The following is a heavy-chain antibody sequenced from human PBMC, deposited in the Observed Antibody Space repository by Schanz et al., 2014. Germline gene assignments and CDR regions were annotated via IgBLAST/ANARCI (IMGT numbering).Heavy chain of an antibody. CDR2: ISWNSGTA. J-gene: IGHJ3*02. CDR1: GFTFDDYA. CDR3: AKDMDGYCDTRTSRSPGVDI. D-gene: IGHD2-2*03. V-gene: IGHV3-9*01. Sequence: EVQLVESGGGLVQPGRSLRLSCAASGFTFDDYAMHWVRQAPGKGLEYVSGISWNSGTAVYADSAKGRFTISRDNAKNALYLKMNSLRAEDTAADDRAKDMDGYCDTRTSRSPGVDIWGQGTMVTVSS.